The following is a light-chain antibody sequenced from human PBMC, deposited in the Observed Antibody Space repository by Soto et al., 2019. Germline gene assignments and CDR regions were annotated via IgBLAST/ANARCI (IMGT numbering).Light chain of an antibody. J-gene: IGLJ1*01. CDR1: SSDVGGYDY. CDR2: EVS. Sequence: QSALTQPPSASGSPGQSVTISCTGTSSDVGGYDYVSWYQQHPGKAPKLLIYEVSERPSGVPRRFSGSKSGNTASLNVSGLQADDEADYYCSSYAGNDNLVFGTGTKLTVL. CDR3: SSYAGNDNLV. V-gene: IGLV2-8*01.